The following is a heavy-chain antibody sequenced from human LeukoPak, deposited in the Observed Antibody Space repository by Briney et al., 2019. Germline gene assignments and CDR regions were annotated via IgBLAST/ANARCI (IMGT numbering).Heavy chain of an antibody. CDR3: AKESRYYYDSSGYGVIDY. J-gene: IGHJ4*02. CDR1: GFTFSDYY. CDR2: ISGSGGST. V-gene: IGHV3-23*01. Sequence: GGSPRLSCAASGFTFSDYYMSWVRQAPGKGLEWVSAISGSGGSTYYADSVKGRFTISRDNSKNTLYLQMNSLRAEDTAVYYCAKESRYYYDSSGYGVIDYWGQGTLVTVSS. D-gene: IGHD3-22*01.